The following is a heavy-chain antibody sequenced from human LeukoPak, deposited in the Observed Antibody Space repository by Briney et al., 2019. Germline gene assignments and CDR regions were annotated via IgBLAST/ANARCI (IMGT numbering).Heavy chain of an antibody. CDR3: AMLWFGESTSLYYFDY. Sequence: SETLTLTCTVSGGSSSSSSYYWGWIRQPPEKGLEWIGSIYYSGSTYYKPSLKSRVTISVDMSKKQLSLKVNSVTAADTAVYYCAMLWFGESTSLYYFDYWGQGTLVTVSS. CDR1: GGSSSSSSYY. D-gene: IGHD3-10*01. J-gene: IGHJ4*02. CDR2: IYYSGST. V-gene: IGHV4-39*01.